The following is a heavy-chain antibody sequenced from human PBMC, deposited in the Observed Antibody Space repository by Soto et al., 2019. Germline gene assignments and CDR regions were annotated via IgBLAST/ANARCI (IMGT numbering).Heavy chain of an antibody. Sequence: PGESLKISCKGSGYSFTSYWIGWVRQMPVKGLEWMGIIYPGDSDTRYSPSFQGQVTISADKSISTAYLQWSSLKASDTAMYYCARQSEDYDILTGGSGYGMDVWGQGTTVTVSS. J-gene: IGHJ6*02. D-gene: IGHD3-9*01. CDR3: ARQSEDYDILTGGSGYGMDV. CDR2: IYPGDSDT. V-gene: IGHV5-51*01. CDR1: GYSFTSYW.